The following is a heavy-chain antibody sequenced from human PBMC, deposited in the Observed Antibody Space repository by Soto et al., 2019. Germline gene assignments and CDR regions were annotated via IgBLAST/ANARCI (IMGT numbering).Heavy chain of an antibody. CDR3: AREGGTETTSYYYYGMDV. D-gene: IGHD1-7*01. Sequence: SQTLSLTCAISGDSVSSNSAAWNWIRQSPSRGLEWLGRTYYRSKWYNDYAVSVKSRITINPDTSKNQFSLQLNSVTPEDTAVYYFAREGGTETTSYYYYGMDVGGQGTTVTVSS. CDR2: TYYRSKWYN. CDR1: GDSVSSNSAA. J-gene: IGHJ6*02. V-gene: IGHV6-1*01.